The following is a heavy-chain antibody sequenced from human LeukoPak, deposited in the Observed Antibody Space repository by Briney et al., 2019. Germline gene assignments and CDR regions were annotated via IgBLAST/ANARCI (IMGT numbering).Heavy chain of an antibody. J-gene: IGHJ6*02. CDR2: IKQDGSEK. V-gene: IGHV3-7*03. Sequence: GGSLRLSCAASGFTFSSYWMSWVRQAPGKGLERVANIKQDGSEKYYVDSVKGRFTISRDNAKNSLYLQMNSLRAEDTAVYYCAREQGYYYYYYGMDVWGQGTTVTVSS. CDR1: GFTFSSYW. CDR3: AREQGYYYYYYGMDV.